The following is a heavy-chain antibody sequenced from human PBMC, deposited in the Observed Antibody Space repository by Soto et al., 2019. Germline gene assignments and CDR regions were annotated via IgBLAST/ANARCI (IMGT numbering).Heavy chain of an antibody. Sequence: PSETLSLTCTVSGGSISSVDYYWSWIRQPPGKGLEWIGYIYYSGSTYYNPSLKSRVTISVDTSKNQFSLKLSSVTAADTAVYYCARDTAGGWFDPWGQGTLVTVSS. CDR1: GGSISSVDYY. D-gene: IGHD2-8*02. CDR3: ARDTAGGWFDP. V-gene: IGHV4-30-4*01. CDR2: IYYSGST. J-gene: IGHJ5*02.